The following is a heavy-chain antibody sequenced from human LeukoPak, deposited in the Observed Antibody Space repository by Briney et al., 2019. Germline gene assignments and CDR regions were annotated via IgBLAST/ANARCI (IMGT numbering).Heavy chain of an antibody. CDR2: ISSSSSYI. J-gene: IGHJ6*03. V-gene: IGHV3-21*01. CDR3: ARVPRGGYSYENYYYYMDV. Sequence: GGSLRLSCAASGFTFSSYSMNWVRQAPGKGLEWVSSISSSSSYIYYADSVKGRFTISRDNAKNSLYLQMNSLRAEDTAVYYCARVPRGGYSYENYYYYMDVWGKGTTVTVSS. CDR1: GFTFSSYS. D-gene: IGHD5-18*01.